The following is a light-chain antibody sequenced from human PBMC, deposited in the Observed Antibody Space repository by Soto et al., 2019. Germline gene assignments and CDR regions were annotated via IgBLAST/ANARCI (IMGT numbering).Light chain of an antibody. J-gene: IGLJ2*01. CDR2: EDN. CDR1: SGSVVSNY. V-gene: IGLV6-57*04. Sequence: NFMLTQPHSVSESPGKTVIISCTRSSGSVVSNYVQWYQQRPGRVPTTVIYEDNQRPSGVPDRFSGSIDSSSNSASLSISGLKTEDEADYYCQSYDSSNVVFGGGTKLTVL. CDR3: QSYDSSNVV.